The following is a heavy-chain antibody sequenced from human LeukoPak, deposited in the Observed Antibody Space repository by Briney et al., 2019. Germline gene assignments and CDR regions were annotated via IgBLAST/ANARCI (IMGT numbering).Heavy chain of an antibody. CDR3: ASEGVKDSSSWYPAFDI. D-gene: IGHD6-13*01. CDR1: GYTFTSYG. CDR2: ISAYNGNT. J-gene: IGHJ3*02. V-gene: IGHV1-18*01. Sequence: ASVKVSCKASGYTFTSYGISWVRQAPGQGLEWMGWISAYNGNTNYAQKLQGRVTMTTDTSTSTAYMELRSLRSDDTAVYYCASEGVKDSSSWYPAFDIWGQGTMVTVSS.